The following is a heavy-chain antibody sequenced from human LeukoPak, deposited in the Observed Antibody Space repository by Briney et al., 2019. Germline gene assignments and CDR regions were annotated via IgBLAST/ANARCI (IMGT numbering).Heavy chain of an antibody. D-gene: IGHD3-9*01. J-gene: IGHJ4*02. CDR3: ARGLTYYDILTGYHDRLDYFDY. CDR1: GFTFSSYG. Sequence: PGGSLRLSCAAPGFTFSSYGMHWVRQAPGKGLEWVAVIWYDGSNKYYADSVKGRFTISRDNSKNTLYLQMNSLRAEDTAVYYCARGLTYYDILTGYHDRLDYFDYWGQGTLVTVSS. V-gene: IGHV3-33*01. CDR2: IWYDGSNK.